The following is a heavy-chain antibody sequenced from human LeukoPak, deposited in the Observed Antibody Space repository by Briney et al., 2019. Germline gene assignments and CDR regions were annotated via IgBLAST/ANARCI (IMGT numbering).Heavy chain of an antibody. CDR2: IYIDGST. J-gene: IGHJ1*01. CDR1: GFTVSTNF. V-gene: IGHV3-66*02. Sequence: PGGSLRLSCAASGFTVSTNFMSWVRLAPGKGLECVSGIYIDGSTFYADSVKGRFTISRDNSENTLFLQMNSLQPEDTAVYYCAREERFNLLTGYYPLEHWGQGALVTVSS. CDR3: AREERFNLLTGYYPLEH. D-gene: IGHD3-9*01.